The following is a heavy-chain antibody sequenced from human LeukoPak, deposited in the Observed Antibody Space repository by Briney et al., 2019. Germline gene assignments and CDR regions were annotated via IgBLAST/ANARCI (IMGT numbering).Heavy chain of an antibody. J-gene: IGHJ2*01. D-gene: IGHD2-15*01. V-gene: IGHV4-61*01. CDR1: GDSVSSGTYY. Sequence: SETLSLTCTVSGDSVSSGTYYWSWIRQPPGKGLEWIGYIYYSGSTNYNPSLKSRVTISVDSSKNQFSLKLSSVTAADTAVYYCAREHPGYCSGGSCRDWYFDLWGRGTLVTVFS. CDR2: IYYSGST. CDR3: AREHPGYCSGGSCRDWYFDL.